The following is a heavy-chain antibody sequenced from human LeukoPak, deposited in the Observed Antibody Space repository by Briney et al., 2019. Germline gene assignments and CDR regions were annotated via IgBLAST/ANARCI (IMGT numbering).Heavy chain of an antibody. CDR3: ARENSGSYYQFDC. CDR2: ISSSTSYI. D-gene: IGHD1-26*01. Sequence: GGSLRLSCAASGFTFSTYSMNWVRQAPGKGLEWVSSISSSTSYIYYADSVKGRFTISRDNAKKSLYMQMNSLRPEDTAVYYCARENSGSYYQFDCWGQGTLVTVSS. V-gene: IGHV3-21*01. CDR1: GFTFSTYS. J-gene: IGHJ4*02.